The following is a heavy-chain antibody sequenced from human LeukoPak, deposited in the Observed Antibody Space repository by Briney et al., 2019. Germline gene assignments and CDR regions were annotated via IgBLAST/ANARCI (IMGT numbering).Heavy chain of an antibody. V-gene: IGHV1-18*01. CDR2: INVYNDDT. CDR3: AGDIAAAGPVFDY. Sequence: RASVKVSCKTSGYTFTSYHINWVRQAPGQGLEWMGWINVYNDDTNYAQKLQGRVTVTTDTSTSTAYMELRSLRSDDTAVYYCAGDIAAAGPVFDYWGQGTLVTVSS. CDR1: GYTFTSYH. J-gene: IGHJ4*02. D-gene: IGHD6-13*01.